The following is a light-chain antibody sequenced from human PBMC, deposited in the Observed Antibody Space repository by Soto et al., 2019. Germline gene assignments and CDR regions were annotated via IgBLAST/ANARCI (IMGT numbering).Light chain of an antibody. Sequence: EIVMTQSPATLSVSPGERTTLSCRSRENVSSNLAWYQQKPGQAPRLLIYGASTRATGIPARFSGSGSGTEFTLTISSLQSEDFAVYYCQQYNNWPPYTFGQGTKLEIK. CDR3: QQYNNWPPYT. J-gene: IGKJ2*01. CDR2: GAS. V-gene: IGKV3-15*01. CDR1: ENVSSN.